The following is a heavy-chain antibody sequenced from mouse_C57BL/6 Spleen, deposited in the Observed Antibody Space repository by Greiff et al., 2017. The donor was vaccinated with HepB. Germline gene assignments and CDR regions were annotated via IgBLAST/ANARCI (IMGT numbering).Heavy chain of an antibody. D-gene: IGHD1-1*01. J-gene: IGHJ1*03. CDR3: AKNSGSSYGYFDV. CDR2: IWSGGST. V-gene: IGHV2-4*01. CDR1: GFSLTSYG. Sequence: QVQLKESGPGLVQPSQSLSITCTVSGFSLTSYGVHWVRQPPGKGLEWLGVIWSGGSTDYNAAFISRLSISKDNSKSQVFFKMNSLQADDTAIYYCAKNSGSSYGYFDVWGTGTTVTVSS.